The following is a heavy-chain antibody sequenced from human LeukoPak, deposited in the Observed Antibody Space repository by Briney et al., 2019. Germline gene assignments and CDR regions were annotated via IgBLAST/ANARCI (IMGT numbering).Heavy chain of an antibody. CDR3: ARASKAGYYDILAGPYYFDY. Sequence: SVKVSCKASGGTFSSYAISWVRQAPGQGLEWMGGIIPIFCTANYAQKFQGRVTITADQSTSTAYMELSSLRSEDTAVYYCARASKAGYYDILAGPYYFDYWGQGTLVTVSS. CDR2: IIPIFCTA. V-gene: IGHV1-69*13. D-gene: IGHD3-9*01. CDR1: GGTFSSYA. J-gene: IGHJ4*02.